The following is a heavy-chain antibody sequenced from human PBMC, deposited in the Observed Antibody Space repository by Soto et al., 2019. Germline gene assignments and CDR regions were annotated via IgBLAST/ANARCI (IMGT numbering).Heavy chain of an antibody. CDR1: GFTFSSYA. D-gene: IGHD6-19*01. J-gene: IGHJ4*02. CDR2: ISYDGSNK. V-gene: IGHV3-30-3*01. Sequence: QVQLVESGGGVVQPGRSLRLSCEASGFTFSSYAMHWVRQAPGKGLEWVAVISYDGSNKYYADSVKGRFTISRDNSKNTLYLQMNSLRAEDTAVYYCASTSSPPGYWGQGTLVTVSS. CDR3: ASTSSPPGY.